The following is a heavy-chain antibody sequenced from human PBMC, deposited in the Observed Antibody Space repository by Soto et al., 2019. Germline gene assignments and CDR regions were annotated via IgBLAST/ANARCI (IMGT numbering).Heavy chain of an antibody. CDR3: ARGRTWGARDFDY. D-gene: IGHD3-16*01. V-gene: IGHV1-18*01. CDR2: ISAYNGHT. J-gene: IGHJ4*02. CDR1: GYTFDTYG. Sequence: VQLVQSGSEVKRPGASVRVSCKASGYTFDTYGISWVRQAPGQGLEWMGWISAYNGHTDYAQRFQGRVTMTTDTSTNTVSLELRGLRSDDTAVYYCARGRTWGARDFDYWGQGTLVTVSS.